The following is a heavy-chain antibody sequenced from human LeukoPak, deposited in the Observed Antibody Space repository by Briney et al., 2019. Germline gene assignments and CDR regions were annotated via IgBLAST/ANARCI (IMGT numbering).Heavy chain of an antibody. Sequence: GGSLRLSCAASGFTFSSYSMNWVRQTPGKGLERVSSISATSSYIYYADSARGRFTISRDNAKNSLYLQMNSLRAEDTAVYYCARDKTEQWLVLEAFDIWGQGTVVTVSS. CDR2: ISATSSYI. CDR1: GFTFSSYS. V-gene: IGHV3-21*01. CDR3: ARDKTEQWLVLEAFDI. D-gene: IGHD6-19*01. J-gene: IGHJ3*02.